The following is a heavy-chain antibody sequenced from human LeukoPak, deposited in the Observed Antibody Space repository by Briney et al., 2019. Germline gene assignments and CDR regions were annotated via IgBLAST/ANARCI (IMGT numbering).Heavy chain of an antibody. CDR2: ISYDGGNK. J-gene: IGHJ2*01. CDR3: ARDRSPNWAYWYFDL. Sequence: GGSLRLSCAASGFTFSSYAMHRVRQAPGKGLEWVAVISYDGGNKYYADSVKGRFTISRDNSKNTVYLQMNCLRAEDTALYYCARDRSPNWAYWYFDLWGRGTLVTVSS. V-gene: IGHV3-30-3*01. D-gene: IGHD7-27*01. CDR1: GFTFSSYA.